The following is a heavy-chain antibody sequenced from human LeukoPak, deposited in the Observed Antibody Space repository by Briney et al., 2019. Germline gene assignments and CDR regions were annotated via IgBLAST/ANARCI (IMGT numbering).Heavy chain of an antibody. Sequence: GGSLRLSCAASGFTFSSYSMNWVRQAPGKGLEWVSSISSSSSYIYYADSVKGRFTISRDNAKNSLYLQMNSLRAEDTAVYYCARGGDGYNYGSYFDYWGQGTLVTVSS. CDR1: GFTFSSYS. D-gene: IGHD5-24*01. V-gene: IGHV3-21*01. CDR2: ISSSSSYI. J-gene: IGHJ4*02. CDR3: ARGGDGYNYGSYFDY.